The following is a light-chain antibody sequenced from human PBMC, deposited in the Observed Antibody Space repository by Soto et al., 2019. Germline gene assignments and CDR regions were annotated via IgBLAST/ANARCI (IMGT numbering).Light chain of an antibody. CDR2: DVT. V-gene: IGLV2-14*03. J-gene: IGLJ1*01. CDR1: SSDVGHYDY. CDR3: SSYTGTSTQV. Sequence: QSALTQPASVSGSPGQSITISCTGSSSDVGHYDYVSWFQQHPGRAPTLLIYDVTYRPSGVSNRFSGAKSGSTASLTNSGLRTEDEANYYCSSYTGTSTQVFGTGTKLTVL.